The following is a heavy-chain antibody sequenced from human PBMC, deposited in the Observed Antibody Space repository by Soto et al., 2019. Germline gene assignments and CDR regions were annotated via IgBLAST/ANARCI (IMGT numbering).Heavy chain of an antibody. CDR2: INPNSGGT. V-gene: IGHV1-2*04. CDR1: GYTFTGYY. D-gene: IGHD2-2*01. J-gene: IGHJ6*03. Sequence: ASVKVSCKASGYTFTGYYMHWVRQAPGQGIEWMGWINPNSGGTNYAQKFQGWVTMTRDTSISTAYMELSRLRSDDTAVYYCARGVGYCSSTSCYAPPLPHYYYMDVWGKGTTVTVSS. CDR3: ARGVGYCSSTSCYAPPLPHYYYMDV.